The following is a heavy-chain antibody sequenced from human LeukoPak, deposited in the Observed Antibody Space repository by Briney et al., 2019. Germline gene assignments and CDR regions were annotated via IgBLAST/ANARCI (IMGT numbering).Heavy chain of an antibody. CDR1: GFTFGDYA. V-gene: IGHV3-49*04. J-gene: IGHJ4*02. CDR2: IRSKAYGGTT. CDR3: TSLSGYSYGYSDY. Sequence: PGRSLRLSCTASGFTFGDYAMSWVRQAPGKGLEWVGFIRSKAYGGTTEYAASVKGRFTISRDDSKSIAYLQMNSLKTEDTAVYDCTSLSGYSYGYSDYWGQGTLVTISS. D-gene: IGHD5-18*01.